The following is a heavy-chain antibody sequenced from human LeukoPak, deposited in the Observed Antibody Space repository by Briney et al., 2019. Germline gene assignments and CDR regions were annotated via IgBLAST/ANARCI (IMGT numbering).Heavy chain of an antibody. Sequence: PSETLSLTCSVSGASISAYHWSWIRQPAGKGLEWIGRIYSSGRTNYIPSLKSRLTMSVDTSKNQFSLKLNSATAADTAVYYCARDYSYPDYWGQGTLVTVSS. V-gene: IGHV4-4*07. CDR2: IYSSGRT. CDR3: ARDYSYPDY. J-gene: IGHJ4*02. CDR1: GASISAYH. D-gene: IGHD5-18*01.